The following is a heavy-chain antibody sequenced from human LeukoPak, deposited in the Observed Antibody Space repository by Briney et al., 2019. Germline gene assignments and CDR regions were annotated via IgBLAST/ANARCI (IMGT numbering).Heavy chain of an antibody. J-gene: IGHJ6*03. CDR3: ASGSLGDGYGVGDYYQYMDV. V-gene: IGHV1-69*05. CDR2: IMPLFGRA. Sequence: SVKVSCKASGGTFNSYAISWVRQAPGQGLEWMGGIMPLFGRANYAQEFQGRVTFTTDESASTAYMEVSSLRSEDTAVYYCASGSLGDGYGVGDYYQYMDVWGKGTTVTVSS. CDR1: GGTFNSYA. D-gene: IGHD5-24*01.